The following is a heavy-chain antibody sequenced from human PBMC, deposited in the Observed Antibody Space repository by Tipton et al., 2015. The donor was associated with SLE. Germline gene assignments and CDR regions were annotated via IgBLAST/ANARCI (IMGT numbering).Heavy chain of an antibody. V-gene: IGHV3-23*01. D-gene: IGHD6-13*01. CDR3: AKDSRSSSWYYFDY. CDR1: GFTFNTHG. CDR2: ITDSGDGA. J-gene: IGHJ4*02. Sequence: GSLRLSCAASGFTFNTHGMSWLRQAPGKGLEWVSAITDSGDGANYADSVKGRFTMSRDNSKNTLHLQMNSLRAEDTATYYCAKDSRSSSWYYFDYWGQGTLVTVSS.